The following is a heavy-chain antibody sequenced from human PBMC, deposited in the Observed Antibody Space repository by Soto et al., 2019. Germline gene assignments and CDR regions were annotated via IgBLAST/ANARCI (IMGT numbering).Heavy chain of an antibody. J-gene: IGHJ6*02. CDR2: INPNRGAT. CDR1: GYTFTHDY. V-gene: IGHV1-2*04. Sequence: GSVKVSCKASGYTFTHDYVYGVRQAPGQRLERIGWINPNRGATDIARKFQGWVTLTGDTSIHTVYLDLSRLKSDDTAVYFCARDQRVTVLSGVTTRYNYGMYVCCQGTPVTISS. CDR3: ARDQRVTVLSGVTTRYNYGMYV. D-gene: IGHD1-26*01.